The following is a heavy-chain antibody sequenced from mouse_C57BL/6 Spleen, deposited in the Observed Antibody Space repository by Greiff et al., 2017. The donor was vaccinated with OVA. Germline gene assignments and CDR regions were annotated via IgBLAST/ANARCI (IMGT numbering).Heavy chain of an antibody. J-gene: IGHJ2*01. CDR3: ATIVATRSYLDY. CDR2: ILPGGGST. D-gene: IGHD1-1*01. CDR1: GYTFTGYW. V-gene: IGHV1-9*01. Sequence: VMLVESGAELMKPGASVKLSCKATGYTFTGYWIEWVKQRPGHGLEWIGEILPGGGSTNYNEKFKGKATFTADTSSNTAYMPLSSLTTEDSAIYYCATIVATRSYLDYWGQGTTLTVSS.